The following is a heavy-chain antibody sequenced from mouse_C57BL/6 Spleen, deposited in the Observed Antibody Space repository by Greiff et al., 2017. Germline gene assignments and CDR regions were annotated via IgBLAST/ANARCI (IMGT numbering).Heavy chain of an antibody. J-gene: IGHJ2*01. CDR3: ARSSTVVATDY. V-gene: IGHV1-54*01. CDR2: INPGSGGT. Sequence: VMLVESGAELVRPGTSVKVSCKASGYAFTNYLIEWVKQRPGQGLEWIGVINPGSGGTNYNEKFKGKATLTADKSSSTAYMQLSSLTSEDSAVYFCARSSTVVATDYWGQGTTLTVSS. D-gene: IGHD1-1*01. CDR1: GYAFTNYL.